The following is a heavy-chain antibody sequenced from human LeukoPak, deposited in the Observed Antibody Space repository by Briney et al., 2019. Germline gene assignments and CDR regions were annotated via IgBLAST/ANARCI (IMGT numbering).Heavy chain of an antibody. CDR1: GFTFSSYG. D-gene: IGHD3-22*01. CDR3: ARDMATIIVVVNQLDN. Sequence: PGGSLRLSCAASGFTFSSYGMHWVRQAPGKGLEWVAVIWYDGSNKYYADSVKGRFTISRDNSKNTLYLQMNSLRAEDKAVYYGARDMATIIVVVNQLDNWGQGTLVTVSS. CDR2: IWYDGSNK. V-gene: IGHV3-33*01. J-gene: IGHJ4*02.